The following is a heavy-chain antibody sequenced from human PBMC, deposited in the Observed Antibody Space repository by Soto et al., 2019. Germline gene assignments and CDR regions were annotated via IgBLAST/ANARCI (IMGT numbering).Heavy chain of an antibody. CDR1: GFTFSSYA. J-gene: IGHJ4*02. CDR2: IRGSGGST. CDR3: AKVVASSGYCYLPRGLFDY. V-gene: IGHV3-23*01. Sequence: EVQLLESGGGLVQPGGSLRLSCAASGFTFSSYAMSWVRQAPGKGLEWVSAIRGSGGSTYYADSVKGRFTISRDNSKNTLYLQMNSLRDDDTAVYYCAKVVASSGYCYLPRGLFDYWGQGTLVTVSS. D-gene: IGHD3-22*01.